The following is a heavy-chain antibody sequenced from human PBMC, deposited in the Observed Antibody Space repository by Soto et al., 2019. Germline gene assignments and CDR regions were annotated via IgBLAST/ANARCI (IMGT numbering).Heavy chain of an antibody. J-gene: IGHJ6*02. CDR1: GFTFSDYF. Sequence: GSLRLSCAASGFTFSDYFMSWIRQAPGKGLEWVSYISGSGITMYYADSVKGRFTISRDNAKNSVYLQMNSLRAEDTAVYYCARDCGYGYAMDVWGQGTTVTVSS. D-gene: IGHD2-15*01. CDR3: ARDCGYGYAMDV. CDR2: ISGSGITM. V-gene: IGHV3-11*01.